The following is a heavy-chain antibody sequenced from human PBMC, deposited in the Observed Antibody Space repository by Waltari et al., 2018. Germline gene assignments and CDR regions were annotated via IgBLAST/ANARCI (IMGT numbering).Heavy chain of an antibody. CDR3: ARDPSSSWLFEGDY. CDR1: GGPFRSYA. Sequence: QVQLVQSGAEVKNPGSSVKVSCKASGGPFRSYAISWVRPAPGKGLEWMGGIIPIFGTANYAQKFQGRVTITADESTSTAYMELSSLRSEDTAVYYCARDPSSSWLFEGDYWGQGTLVTVSS. J-gene: IGHJ4*02. CDR2: IIPIFGTA. D-gene: IGHD6-13*01. V-gene: IGHV1-69*12.